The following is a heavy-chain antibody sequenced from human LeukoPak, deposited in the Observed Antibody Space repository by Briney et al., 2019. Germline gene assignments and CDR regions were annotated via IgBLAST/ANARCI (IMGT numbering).Heavy chain of an antibody. V-gene: IGHV4-39*01. J-gene: IGHJ4*02. Sequence: SETLSLTCTVSGGSISSSSYCWGWIRQPPGKGLEWIGSICYSGSTFYNPSLKSRVTLSVDTSKNQFSLKLSSVTAADTAVYYCARVTFMGASDYWGQGTLVTVSS. D-gene: IGHD1-26*01. CDR2: ICYSGST. CDR1: GGSISSSSYC. CDR3: ARVTFMGASDY.